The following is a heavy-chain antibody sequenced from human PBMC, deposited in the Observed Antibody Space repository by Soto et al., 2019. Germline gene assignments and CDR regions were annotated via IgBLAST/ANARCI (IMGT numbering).Heavy chain of an antibody. D-gene: IGHD2-2*03. J-gene: IGHJ5*02. CDR1: GFRFSEHA. Sequence: GGFLRLSCNFSGFRFSEHAMTWVRQAPGKGLEWVGFIRNTPYGGTTDYAASVRGRFTISRDDSASIAYLQMNSLKTEDSGLYYCSRGSFGYYGPWGPGTLVTVSS. CDR3: SRGSFGYYGP. V-gene: IGHV3-49*04. CDR2: IRNTPYGGTT.